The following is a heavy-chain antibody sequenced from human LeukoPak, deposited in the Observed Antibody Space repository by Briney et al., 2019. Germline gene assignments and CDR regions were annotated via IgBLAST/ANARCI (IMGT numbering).Heavy chain of an antibody. CDR1: GYTFTGYY. CDR2: INPNSGGT. Sequence: GASVKVSCKASGYTFTGYYMHWVRQAPGQGLEWMGWINPNSGGTNYAQKLQGRVTMTTDTSTSTAYMELRSLRSDDTAVYYCARDRYSYGQYYYYYYYMDVWGKGTTVTVSS. D-gene: IGHD5-18*01. CDR3: ARDRYSYGQYYYYYYYMDV. J-gene: IGHJ6*03. V-gene: IGHV1-2*02.